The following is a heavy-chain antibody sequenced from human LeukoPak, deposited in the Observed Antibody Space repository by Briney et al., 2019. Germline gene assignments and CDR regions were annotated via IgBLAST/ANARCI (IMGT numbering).Heavy chain of an antibody. J-gene: IGHJ5*02. CDR1: SGSISNGDYY. CDR3: ARGGRHRRFDP. V-gene: IGHV4-39*07. Sequence: SQTLSLTCTVSSGSISNGDYYWGWIRQPPGKGLEWIGEISHSGSTNYNPSLKSRVTISIDASKNQFSLKLTSVTAADTAVYYCARGGRHRRFDPWGQGTLVTVSS. CDR2: ISHSGST.